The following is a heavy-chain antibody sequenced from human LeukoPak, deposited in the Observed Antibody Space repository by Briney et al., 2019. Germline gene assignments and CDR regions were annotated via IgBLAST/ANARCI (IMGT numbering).Heavy chain of an antibody. D-gene: IGHD6-13*01. CDR3: ARHWYLAYFQH. Sequence: PSETLSLTCTVSGGSISSDYWNWIRQPPGKGLEWIGYIYTSGSTNCNPSLKSRVTISVDTSKNQFSLKLSSVTAADTAVYYCARHWYLAYFQHWGQGTLVTVSS. CDR2: IYTSGST. V-gene: IGHV4-4*09. J-gene: IGHJ1*01. CDR1: GGSISSDY.